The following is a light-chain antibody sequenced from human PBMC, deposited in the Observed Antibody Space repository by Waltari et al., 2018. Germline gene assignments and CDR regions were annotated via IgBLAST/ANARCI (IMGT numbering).Light chain of an antibody. CDR1: QSISSY. J-gene: IGKJ2*01. CDR3: QQRSDWLYT. CDR2: DAS. Sequence: EIVLTQSPATLSLSPGERATLPCRASQSISSYLAWYQLKPGQAPLLLIYDASNRATGIPARFSGSGSGTDFTLTISSLEPEDFAVYYCQQRSDWLYTFGQGTKLEIK. V-gene: IGKV3-11*01.